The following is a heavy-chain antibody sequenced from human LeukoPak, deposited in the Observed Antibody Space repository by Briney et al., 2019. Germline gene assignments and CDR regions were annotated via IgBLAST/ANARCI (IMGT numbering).Heavy chain of an antibody. CDR3: ARDPEAAAGPQAAFDI. J-gene: IGHJ3*02. CDR2: ISWNSGSI. V-gene: IGHV3-9*01. Sequence: GGSLGLSCAASGFTFDDYAMHWVRQAPGKGLEWVSGISWNSGSIGYADSVKGRFTISRDNAKNSLYLQMNSLRAEDTAVYYCARDPEAAAGPQAAFDIWGQGTMVTVSS. CDR1: GFTFDDYA. D-gene: IGHD6-13*01.